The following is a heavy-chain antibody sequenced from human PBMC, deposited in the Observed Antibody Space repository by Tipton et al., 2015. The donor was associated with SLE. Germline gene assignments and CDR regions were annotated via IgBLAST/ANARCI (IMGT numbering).Heavy chain of an antibody. Sequence: TLSLTCALSGGSISNTNYYWAWIRQPPGKGLEWIGSIFYTGSTYYNPSLKSRVSFSIDTSKHQFSLKLNSVTAADTAVYYCARRHYSGPFDSWGQGTLVTVSS. J-gene: IGHJ4*02. D-gene: IGHD5-12*01. CDR1: GGSISNTNYY. V-gene: IGHV4-39*07. CDR2: IFYTGST. CDR3: ARRHYSGPFDS.